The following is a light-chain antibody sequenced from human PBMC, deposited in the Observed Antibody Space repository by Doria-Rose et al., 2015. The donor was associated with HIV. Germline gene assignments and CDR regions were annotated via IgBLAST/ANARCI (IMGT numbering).Light chain of an antibody. J-gene: IGKJ1*01. CDR1: QSVSAKY. Sequence: EIVLTQSPGTLSLSPGERATLSCRASQSVSAKYLAWYQQRPGQSPRLLIYGASSRATDIPDRFSGSGSGTDFTLTISRLEPEDFAVYYCHQYASSRTFGQGTKVEIK. CDR3: HQYASSRT. V-gene: IGKV3-20*01. CDR2: GAS.